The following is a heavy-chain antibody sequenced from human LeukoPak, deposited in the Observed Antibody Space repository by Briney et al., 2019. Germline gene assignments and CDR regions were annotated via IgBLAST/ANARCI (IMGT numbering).Heavy chain of an antibody. CDR1: GGSISSYY. J-gene: IGHJ3*02. CDR2: IYYSGST. D-gene: IGHD6-19*01. Sequence: SETLSLTCTVSGGSISSYYWSWIRQPPGKGLEWIGYIYYSGSTNYNPSLKSRVTISVDTSKNQFSLKLSSVTAADTAVYYCARRIAVAAIAAFDIWGQGTMVTVSS. V-gene: IGHV4-59*08. CDR3: ARRIAVAAIAAFDI.